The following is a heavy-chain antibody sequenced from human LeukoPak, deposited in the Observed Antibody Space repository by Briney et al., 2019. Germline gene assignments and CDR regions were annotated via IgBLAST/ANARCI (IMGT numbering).Heavy chain of an antibody. D-gene: IGHD3-16*01. CDR3: ARVTSPSFGTEPPGYYYGMDV. V-gene: IGHV1-46*01. CDR2: INPSGGST. CDR1: GYTFTSYY. Sequence: VASVKVSCKASGYTFTSYYMHWVRQAPGQGLEWMGIINPSGGSTSYAQKFQGRVTMTRDTSTSTVYMELRSLRSDDTAVYYCARVTSPSFGTEPPGYYYGMDVWGQGTTVIVSS. J-gene: IGHJ6*02.